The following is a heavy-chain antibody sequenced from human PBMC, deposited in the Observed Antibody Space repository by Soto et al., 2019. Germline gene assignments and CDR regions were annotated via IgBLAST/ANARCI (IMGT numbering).Heavy chain of an antibody. CDR3: ARCSAMVNTGYADY. J-gene: IGHJ4*02. CDR2: IYYSGST. Sequence: PSETLSLTCTVSGGSISSYYWSWIRQPPGKGLEWIVYIYYSGSTNYNPSLKSRVTISVDTSKNQFSLKLSSVTAADTAVYYCARCSAMVNTGYADYWGQGTLVTVSS. CDR1: GGSISSYY. V-gene: IGHV4-59*01. D-gene: IGHD5-18*01.